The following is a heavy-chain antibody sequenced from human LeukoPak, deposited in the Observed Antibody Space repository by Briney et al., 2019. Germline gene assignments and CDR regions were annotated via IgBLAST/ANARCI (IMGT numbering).Heavy chain of an antibody. CDR1: GGTFSSYA. D-gene: IGHD5-24*01. Sequence: ASVKVSCKASGGTFSSYAISWVRQAPGQGLEWMGRIIPIFGIANYAQKFQGRVTITADKSTSTAYMELSSLRSEDTAVYYCARGEIVEMATIDYWAREPWSPSPQ. CDR3: ARGEIVEMATIDY. V-gene: IGHV1-69*04. J-gene: IGHJ4*02. CDR2: IIPIFGIA.